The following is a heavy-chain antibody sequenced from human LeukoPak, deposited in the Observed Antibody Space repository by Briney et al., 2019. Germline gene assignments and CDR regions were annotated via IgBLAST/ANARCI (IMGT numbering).Heavy chain of an antibody. CDR3: AKDGRIAAVGIPSGFDP. CDR1: GFTFSSYV. Sequence: GGSLRLSCAASGFTFSSYVMSWVRQAPGKGLEWVSAISSSGGSTYYADSPKGRFTISRDNSKNTLYLLMNSLRAEDTAVYYCAKDGRIAAVGIPSGFDPWGQGTLVTVSS. D-gene: IGHD6-13*01. CDR2: ISSSGGST. V-gene: IGHV3-23*01. J-gene: IGHJ5*02.